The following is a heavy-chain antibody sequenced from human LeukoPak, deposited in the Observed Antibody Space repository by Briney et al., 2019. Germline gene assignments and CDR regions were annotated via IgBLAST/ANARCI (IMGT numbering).Heavy chain of an antibody. CDR3: ARGLSDGYNAPILIAFDI. CDR1: GDSVSSNSAA. CDR2: TYYRSKWYN. J-gene: IGHJ3*02. V-gene: IGHV6-1*01. D-gene: IGHD5-24*01. Sequence: SQTLSLSCAISGDSVSSNSAAWNWIRQSPSRGLEWLGGTYYRSKWYNDYSIPVKSRITINPDTSKNQFSLQLNSVTPDDTAVYYCARGLSDGYNAPILIAFDIWGQGTMVTVSS.